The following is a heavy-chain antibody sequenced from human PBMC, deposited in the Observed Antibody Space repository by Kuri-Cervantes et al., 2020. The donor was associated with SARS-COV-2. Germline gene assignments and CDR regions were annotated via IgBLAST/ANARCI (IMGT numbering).Heavy chain of an antibody. CDR2: INPNRGGT. J-gene: IGHJ6*03. V-gene: IGHV1-2*02. CDR3: ARVRCHSYSCPHDDFYYYLDV. Sequence: TVTVSCEPSGYTFIAYYIHWVRQAPGQGLEWLGWINPNRGGTLYAQTFQGRVTMTRDTSITTAYMQLSSLTSDDTAVYYCARVRCHSYSCPHDDFYYYLDVWGNGTAVTVSS. CDR1: GYTFIAYY. D-gene: IGHD2-2*01.